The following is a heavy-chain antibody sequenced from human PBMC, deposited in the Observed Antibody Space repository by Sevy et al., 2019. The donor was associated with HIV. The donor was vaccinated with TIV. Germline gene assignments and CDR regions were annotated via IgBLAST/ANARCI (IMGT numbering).Heavy chain of an antibody. CDR1: GGSISSSGYY. J-gene: IGHJ4*02. CDR2: ISYAGNT. V-gene: IGHV4-39*02. Sequence: SETLSLTCTVSGGSISSSGYYWGWIRRPSGKGREWIGSISYAGNTYYNPSLKSRATISVDTSNNHFSLKLTSMTAADTAVYYCASPLLYWLYWGQGILVTVSS. D-gene: IGHD2-8*02. CDR3: ASPLLYWLY.